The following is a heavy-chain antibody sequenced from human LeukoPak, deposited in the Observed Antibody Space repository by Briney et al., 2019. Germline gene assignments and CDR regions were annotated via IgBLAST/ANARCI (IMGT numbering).Heavy chain of an antibody. D-gene: IGHD5-18*01. J-gene: IGHJ4*02. CDR2: INHSGST. Sequence: SETLSLTCAVYGGSFSGYYWSWIRQPPGKGLEWIGEINHSGSTNYNPSLKSRVTISVDTSKNQFSLKLSSVTAADTAVYYRARGLWLLGFDYWGQGTLVTVSS. V-gene: IGHV4-34*01. CDR1: GGSFSGYY. CDR3: ARGLWLLGFDY.